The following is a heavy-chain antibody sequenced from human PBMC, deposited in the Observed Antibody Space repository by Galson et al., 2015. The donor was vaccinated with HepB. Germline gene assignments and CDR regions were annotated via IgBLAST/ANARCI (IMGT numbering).Heavy chain of an antibody. J-gene: IGHJ6*02. CDR2: INAGNGNT. CDR1: GYTFTSYA. CDR3: ARLFSHSMEQLVQKARGSSYYYGMDV. V-gene: IGHV1-3*01. Sequence: SVKVSCKASGYTFTSYAMHWVRQAPGQRLEWMGWINAGNGNTKYSQKFQGRVTITRDTSASTAYMELSSLRSEDTAVYYCARLFSHSMEQLVQKARGSSYYYGMDVWGQGTTVTVSS. D-gene: IGHD6-13*01.